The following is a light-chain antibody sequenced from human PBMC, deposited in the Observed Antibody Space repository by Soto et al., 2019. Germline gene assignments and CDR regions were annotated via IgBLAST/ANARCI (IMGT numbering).Light chain of an antibody. J-gene: IGLJ1*01. CDR3: SAWDASLNGYV. CDR2: NSY. V-gene: IGLV1-44*01. Sequence: QSVLTQPASASGTPGQRVTISCSGSSSNIGSKTVNWYQQVPGTVPKLLIYNSYQRPSGVPDRFSGSKSGTSASLAISGLQSEDEADYYCSAWDASLNGYVFGTGTKVTVL. CDR1: SSNIGSKT.